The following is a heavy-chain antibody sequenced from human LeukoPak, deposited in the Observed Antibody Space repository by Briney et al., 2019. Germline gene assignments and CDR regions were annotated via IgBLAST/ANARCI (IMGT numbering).Heavy chain of an antibody. Sequence: VASVKVSCKASGYTFTSYGISWVRQAPGQGLEWMGWISAYNGNTNYAQKLQGRVTLTTDTSTSTAYMELRSLRSDDTAVYYCARDGERSRLVSITYFDYWGQGTLVTVST. CDR1: GYTFTSYG. CDR2: ISAYNGNT. D-gene: IGHD3-9*01. J-gene: IGHJ4*02. CDR3: ARDGERSRLVSITYFDY. V-gene: IGHV1-18*01.